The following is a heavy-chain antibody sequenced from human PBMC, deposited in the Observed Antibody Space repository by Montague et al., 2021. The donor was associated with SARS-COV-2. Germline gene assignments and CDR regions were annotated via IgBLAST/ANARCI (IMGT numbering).Heavy chain of an antibody. D-gene: IGHD6-13*01. CDR1: GFSFSNYA. CDR2: ISGSGDIT. V-gene: IGHV3-23*01. CDR3: AKEAVYSSSWEYFDY. Sequence: SLRLSCAASGFSFSNYAMGWVRQAPGKGLEWVSPISGSGDITHYADSVKGRFTISRDNSKNTLYLQMNSLRAEDTAVYYCAKEAVYSSSWEYFDYWGQGTLVTVSS. J-gene: IGHJ4*02.